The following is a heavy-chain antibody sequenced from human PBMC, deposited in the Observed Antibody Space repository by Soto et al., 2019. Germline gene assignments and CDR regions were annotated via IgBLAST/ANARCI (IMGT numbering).Heavy chain of an antibody. CDR3: ARERAHYGMDV. D-gene: IGHD6-25*01. CDR2: MNANSGNT. V-gene: IGHV1-8*01. J-gene: IGHJ6*02. CDR1: GYTFTSYD. Sequence: QVQLVQSGAVVKKPGASVKFSCKAFGYTFTSYDISWVRQATGQGLEWMGWMNANSGNTGFPQKFQGRGTMTRNTTISTAYMELSSLRSADTAVYYCARERAHYGMDVWGQGTTVTVSS.